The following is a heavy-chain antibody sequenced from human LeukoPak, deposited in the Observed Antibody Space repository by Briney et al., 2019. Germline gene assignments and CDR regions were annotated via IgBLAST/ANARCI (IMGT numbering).Heavy chain of an antibody. CDR1: GFTFSSFSMN. Sequence: PGGSLRLSCAASGFTFSSFSMNWVRQAPGKGLEWIGSIYYSGSTYYNPSLKSRVTISVDTSKNQFSPKLSSVTAADTAVYYCARRPTRYSSSRFRDIYFDYWGQGTLVTVSS. J-gene: IGHJ4*02. CDR3: ARRPTRYSSSRFRDIYFDY. V-gene: IGHV4-39*07. D-gene: IGHD6-6*01. CDR2: IYYSGST.